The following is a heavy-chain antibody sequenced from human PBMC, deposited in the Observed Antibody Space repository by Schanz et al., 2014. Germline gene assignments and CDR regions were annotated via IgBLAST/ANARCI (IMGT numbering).Heavy chain of an antibody. J-gene: IGHJ4*01. Sequence: VQMVESGGGLIQRGESLRLSCSASGFSFSSYSMNWVRQAPGKGLEWVSGISGSGGSTYYADSVKGRFTISRDNAKNSLYLQMNSLRAEDTAVYYCAREQIMAAAGLVDYWGHGTLVTVSS. CDR1: GFSFSSYS. CDR3: AREQIMAAAGLVDY. D-gene: IGHD6-13*01. CDR2: ISGSGGST. V-gene: IGHV3-23*04.